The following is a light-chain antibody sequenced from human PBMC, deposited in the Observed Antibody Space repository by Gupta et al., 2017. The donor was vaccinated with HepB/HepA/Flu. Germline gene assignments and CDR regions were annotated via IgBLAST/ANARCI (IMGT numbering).Light chain of an antibody. CDR2: TAS. Sequence: DSDLTQSPSSLSASVGDRVTISCRASQGIGNHVAWYQQRPGEVPRLLIYTASTVQSGVPSRFSGSGSGTEFTLTISSRQPEDVATYYCRKEDSAPLTFGGGTKVEI. CDR1: QGIGNH. J-gene: IGKJ4*01. CDR3: RKEDSAPLT. V-gene: IGKV1-27*01.